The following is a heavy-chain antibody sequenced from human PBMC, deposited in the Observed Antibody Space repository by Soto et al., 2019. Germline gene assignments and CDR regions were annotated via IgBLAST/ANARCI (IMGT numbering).Heavy chain of an antibody. Sequence: SVKVSCKASGGTFSSYAISWVRQAPGQGLHLLRRLIPIFGTPNYPPHFQGRVTITAHESTSTAYMELSSLRSEDTAVYYCAASMPKTYSYYDMHFWGQAITVS. J-gene: IGHJ6*02. V-gene: IGHV1-69*13. CDR1: GGTFSSYA. CDR2: LIPIFGTP. CDR3: AASMPKTYSYYDMHF. D-gene: IGHD2-2*01.